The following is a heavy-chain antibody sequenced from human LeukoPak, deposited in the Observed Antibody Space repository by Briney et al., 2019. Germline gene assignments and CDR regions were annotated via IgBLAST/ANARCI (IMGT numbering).Heavy chain of an antibody. CDR1: GYTFTNYG. CDR3: ARVPGHIVVVTTTDLYFDY. V-gene: IGHV1-18*01. D-gene: IGHD2-21*02. J-gene: IGHJ4*02. CDR2: ISAYNDKT. Sequence: SVKVSCEASGYTFTNYGITWVRQAPGQGLEWMGWISAYNDKTNYAPKLQGRVTMTTDTSTSTAFMELRSLRSDDTAVYYCARVPGHIVVVTTTDLYFDYWGQGTLVTVSS.